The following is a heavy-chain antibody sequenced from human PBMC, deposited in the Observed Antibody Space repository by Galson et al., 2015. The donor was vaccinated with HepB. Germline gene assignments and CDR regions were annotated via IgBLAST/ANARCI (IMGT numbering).Heavy chain of an antibody. CDR1: GFIFSIYA. J-gene: IGHJ5*01. CDR2: VGGGFGTT. Sequence: SLRLSCAASGFIFSIYAMSWVRQAPGKGLEWVSSVGGGFGTTYYADSVKGRFTISRDISKNTLNLQMNSLSAEDTAFYYCTKGYGLFESWGQGTLVTVSS. CDR3: TKGYGLFES. V-gene: IGHV3-23*01. D-gene: IGHD4-17*01.